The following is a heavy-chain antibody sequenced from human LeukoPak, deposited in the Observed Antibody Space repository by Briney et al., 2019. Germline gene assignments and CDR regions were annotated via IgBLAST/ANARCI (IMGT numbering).Heavy chain of an antibody. J-gene: IGHJ4*02. V-gene: IGHV4-59*01. D-gene: IGHD6-19*01. Sequence: SENLSLTCTVSGGSISSYYWSWIRQPPGKGMEWVGYIYYSGSTNYNPSLKSRVTISVDTSKNKFSLKLGSVTAADTAVYYCARGVAVAGYYFDYWGQGTLVTVSS. CDR1: GGSISSYY. CDR3: ARGVAVAGYYFDY. CDR2: IYYSGST.